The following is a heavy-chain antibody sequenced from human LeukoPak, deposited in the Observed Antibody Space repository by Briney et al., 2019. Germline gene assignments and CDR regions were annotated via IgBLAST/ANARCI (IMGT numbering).Heavy chain of an antibody. J-gene: IGHJ4*02. CDR1: SDSFSRRTSY. CDR3: ARVTGYMIEDYFDY. Sequence: SETLSLTCTASSDSFSRRTSYWGWLRQPPGKGLEWIGSISYSGSTSYNPSLKSRVTISVDTSKSQFSLKLTSVTAADTAVYYCARVTGYMIEDYFDYWGQGTLVTVSS. D-gene: IGHD3-22*01. V-gene: IGHV4-39*07. CDR2: ISYSGST.